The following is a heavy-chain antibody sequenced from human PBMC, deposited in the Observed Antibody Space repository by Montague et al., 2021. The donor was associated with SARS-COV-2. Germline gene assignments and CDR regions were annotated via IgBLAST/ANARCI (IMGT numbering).Heavy chain of an antibody. J-gene: IGHJ4*02. V-gene: IGHV6-1*01. CDR2: TYYRSKWYT. CDR1: GDNVSSNSAA. CDR3: AREGTVPGPRGIYFDD. Sequence: CAISGDNVSSNSAAWIWIRQSPSGGLEWLGRTYYRSKWYTDYAPSVKTRITITPDTSNNQFSLHLNSVTPGDTAVYYCAREGTVPGPRGIYFDDWGQGTLVTVSS. D-gene: IGHD1-1*01.